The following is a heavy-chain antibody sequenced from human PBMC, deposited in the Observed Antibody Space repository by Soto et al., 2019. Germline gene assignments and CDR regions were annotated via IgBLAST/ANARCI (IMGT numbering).Heavy chain of an antibody. Sequence: SETLSLTCTVSGGSVSSGSYYWSWIRQPPGKGLEWIGYIYYSGSTNYNPSLKSRVTISVDTSKNQFSLKLSSVTAADTAVYYCARDVSGYYGSGSIYYYMDVWGKGTTVTVSS. D-gene: IGHD3-10*01. CDR2: IYYSGST. J-gene: IGHJ6*03. V-gene: IGHV4-61*01. CDR3: ARDVSGYYGSGSIYYYMDV. CDR1: GGSVSSGSYY.